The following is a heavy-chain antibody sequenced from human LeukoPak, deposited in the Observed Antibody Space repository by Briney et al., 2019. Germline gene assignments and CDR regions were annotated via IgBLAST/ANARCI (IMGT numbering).Heavy chain of an antibody. J-gene: IGHJ4*02. CDR2: ISTSSIYI. D-gene: IGHD5-18*01. CDR1: GFTFSSYS. V-gene: IGHV3-21*01. CDR3: ARRATTERGHSYGLDF. Sequence: GGSLRLSCAASGFTFSSYSMNWVRQAPGKGLEWVSSISTSSIYIYYADSVKGRFTISRGNAKNSLYLQMNSLRAEDTAVYYCARRATTERGHSYGLDFWGQGTLVTVSS.